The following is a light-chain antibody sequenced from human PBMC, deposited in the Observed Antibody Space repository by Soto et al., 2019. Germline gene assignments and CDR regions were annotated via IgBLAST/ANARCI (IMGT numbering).Light chain of an antibody. J-gene: IGKJ2*01. Sequence: AIRMTQSPSSFSASTGDRVTITCRASQGISSYLAWYQQKPGKAPKLLIYAASTLQSGVPSRFSGSGSGTDFTLTISCLQSEDCATYYCQQYYSYPSYTFGQGTKLEIK. CDR2: AAS. CDR3: QQYYSYPSYT. V-gene: IGKV1-8*01. CDR1: QGISSY.